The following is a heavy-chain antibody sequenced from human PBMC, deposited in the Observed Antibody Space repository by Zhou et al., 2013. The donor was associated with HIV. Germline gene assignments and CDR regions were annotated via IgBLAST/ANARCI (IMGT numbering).Heavy chain of an antibody. V-gene: IGHV1-24*01. CDR1: GFTLTELS. Sequence: QVQLVQSGAEVKQPGASVKVSCKISGFTLTELSIHWVRQAPGKGLEWMGRIESDSGDVVYTHNLQGRLTMTEDTRTDTAYMELRSLTSDDTAVYYCSTDRQLKGVLKNALHIWGQGSMVTVSS. CDR3: STDRQLKGVLKNALHI. CDR2: IESDSGDV. D-gene: IGHD3-10*01. J-gene: IGHJ3*01.